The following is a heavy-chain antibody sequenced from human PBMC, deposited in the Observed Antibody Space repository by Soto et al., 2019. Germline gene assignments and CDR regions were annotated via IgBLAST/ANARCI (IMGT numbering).Heavy chain of an antibody. Sequence: QVQLVQSGAEVKKPGSSVKVSCKASGGTFSSYAIRWVRQAPGQGLEWMGGIIPIFGTANYAQKFQGRVTITADESTSTAYMELSSLRSEDTAVYYCASGRITMVRGVPGGWFDPWGQGTLVTVSS. CDR1: GGTFSSYA. D-gene: IGHD3-10*01. CDR2: IIPIFGTA. CDR3: ASGRITMVRGVPGGWFDP. V-gene: IGHV1-69*01. J-gene: IGHJ5*02.